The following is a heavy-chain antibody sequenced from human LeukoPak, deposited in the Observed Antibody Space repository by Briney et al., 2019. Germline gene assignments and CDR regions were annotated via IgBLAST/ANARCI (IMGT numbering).Heavy chain of an antibody. CDR1: GYSINSGYY. J-gene: IGHJ4*02. D-gene: IGHD2-2*01. CDR2: IYHSGST. CDR3: ARNGIECSSASCYWAIVGY. Sequence: SETLSLTCAVSGYSINSGYYWCCSRLPPGKGLEWIGSIYHSGSTYYNPSLKSRVTIPLDTSKNQFSLKLSSVTAADTAVYYCARNGIECSSASCYWAIVGYWGQGTLVTVSS. V-gene: IGHV4-38-2*01.